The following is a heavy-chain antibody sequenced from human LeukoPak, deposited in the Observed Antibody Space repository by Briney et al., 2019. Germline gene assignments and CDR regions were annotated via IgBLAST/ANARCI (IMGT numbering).Heavy chain of an antibody. CDR3: ARGALGYSGYDQTFDY. CDR1: GFTFSSYG. J-gene: IGHJ4*02. Sequence: QPGRSLRLSCAASGFTFSSYGMHWVRQAPGKGLEWAAVISYDGSNKYYADSVKGRFTISRDVSKNTLYLQMNSLRAEDTAVYYCARGALGYSGYDQTFDYWGQGTLVTVSS. D-gene: IGHD5-12*01. CDR2: ISYDGSNK. V-gene: IGHV3-30*03.